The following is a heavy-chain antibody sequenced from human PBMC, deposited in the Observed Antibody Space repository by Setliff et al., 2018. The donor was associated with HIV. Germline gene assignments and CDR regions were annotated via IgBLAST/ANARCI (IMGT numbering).Heavy chain of an antibody. D-gene: IGHD3-3*01. CDR1: GYSISSGYS. Sequence: SETLSLTCAVSGYSISSGYSWGWIRQPPGKGLEWIGSIYHTGSTYYKPSLKSRVTISVDTSKNQCSLRLSSVAAGDTAVYYCARSIVPVASGYYYFEYWGQGTLVTVSS. CDR2: IYHTGST. V-gene: IGHV4-38-2*01. J-gene: IGHJ4*02. CDR3: ARSIVPVASGYYYFEY.